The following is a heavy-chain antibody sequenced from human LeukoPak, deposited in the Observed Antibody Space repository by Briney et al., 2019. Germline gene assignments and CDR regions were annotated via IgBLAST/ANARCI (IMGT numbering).Heavy chain of an antibody. J-gene: IGHJ4*02. CDR3: ASPPHITAAAGGY. D-gene: IGHD6-13*01. CDR1: GFTFSSYA. Sequence: PGGSLRLSCAASGFTFSSYAMAWVRQAPGRGLEWVSTISGSSTSTYYADSVKGRFTISRDNAKSTLYLQMNSLRADDTAVYYCASPPHITAAAGGYWGQGTLVTVSS. CDR2: ISGSSTST. V-gene: IGHV3-23*01.